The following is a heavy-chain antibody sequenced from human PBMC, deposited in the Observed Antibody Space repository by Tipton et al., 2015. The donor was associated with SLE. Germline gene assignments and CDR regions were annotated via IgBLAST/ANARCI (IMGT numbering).Heavy chain of an antibody. CDR1: GGSFSGYY. V-gene: IGHV4-34*01. J-gene: IGHJ4*02. CDR3: ARAGGVEMATINY. CDR2: INHSGST. Sequence: TLSLTCAVYGGSFSGYYWSGIRQPPGKGLEWLGEINHSGSTNYNPSLKSRVTISADTSKNQFSLKLSSVTAADTAVYYCARAGGVEMATINYWGQGTLVTVSS. D-gene: IGHD5-24*01.